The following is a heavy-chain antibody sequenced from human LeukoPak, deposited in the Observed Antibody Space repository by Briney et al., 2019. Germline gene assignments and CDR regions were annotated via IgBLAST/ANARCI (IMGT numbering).Heavy chain of an antibody. V-gene: IGHV1-69*13. CDR2: IIPIFGTA. CDR1: GGTFSSYS. J-gene: IGHJ6*02. CDR3: ARGGSGAARRDYYYGMDV. D-gene: IGHD6-6*01. Sequence: ASVKVSCKASGGTFSSYSISWVRQAPGQGLEWMGGIIPIFGTANYAQKFQGRVTITADESTSTAYMELSSLRSEDTAVYYCARGGSGAARRDYYYGMDVWGQGTTVTVSS.